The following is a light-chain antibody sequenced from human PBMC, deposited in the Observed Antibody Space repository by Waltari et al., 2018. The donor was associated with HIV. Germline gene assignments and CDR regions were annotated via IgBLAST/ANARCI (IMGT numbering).Light chain of an antibody. Sequence: QSALTQPASVSGSPGQSITISCTGTSGDVGGYNFVSWYQKHPGKAPKLIIYNVNSRPSGVSIRFSGSRSANTASLTISGLQAEDEADYFCSSYTSSGPRYLLFGGGTRLTVL. V-gene: IGLV2-14*03. CDR1: SGDVGGYNF. J-gene: IGLJ2*01. CDR2: NVN. CDR3: SSYTSSGPRYLL.